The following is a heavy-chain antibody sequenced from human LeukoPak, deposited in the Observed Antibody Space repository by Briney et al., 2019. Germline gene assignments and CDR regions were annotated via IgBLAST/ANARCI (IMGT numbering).Heavy chain of an antibody. CDR1: GFTVSSNY. J-gene: IGHJ4*02. CDR3: AKSSETTPYDFWSGYYPFDY. Sequence: PGGSLRLSCAASGFTVSSNYMSWVRQAPGKGLEWVSIIYSGGSTYYADSVKGRFTISRDNSKNTLYLQMNSLRAEDTAVYYCAKSSETTPYDFWSGYYPFDYWGQGTLVTVSS. V-gene: IGHV3-66*02. CDR2: IYSGGST. D-gene: IGHD3-3*01.